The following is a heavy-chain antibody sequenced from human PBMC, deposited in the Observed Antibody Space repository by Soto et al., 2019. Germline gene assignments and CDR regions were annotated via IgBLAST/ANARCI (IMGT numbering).Heavy chain of an antibody. J-gene: IGHJ5*02. CDR3: GRGSYDYIWGSYLLSNWFDP. Sequence: SETLSLTCTVSGGSISSYYWSWIRQPPGKGLEWIGYIYYSGSTNYNPSLKSRVTISVDTSKNQFSLKLSSVTAADTAVYYFGRGSYDYIWGSYLLSNWFDPWGQGTLVTVSS. D-gene: IGHD3-16*02. V-gene: IGHV4-59*08. CDR1: GGSISSYY. CDR2: IYYSGST.